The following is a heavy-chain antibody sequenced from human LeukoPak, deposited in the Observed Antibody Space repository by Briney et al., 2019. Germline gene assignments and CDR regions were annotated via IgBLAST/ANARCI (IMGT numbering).Heavy chain of an antibody. D-gene: IGHD3-22*01. J-gene: IGHJ5*02. Sequence: SETLSLTCAVYGGSFSGYYWSWIRQPPGKGLDGIGEIYHSGSTNYNPSLKSRVTISVDTSKNQFSLKLSSVTAADTAVYYCASDGTGAGYYYDSSGYSSWGQGTLVTVSS. CDR3: ASDGTGAGYYYDSSGYSS. CDR2: IYHSGST. CDR1: GGSFSGYY. V-gene: IGHV4-34*01.